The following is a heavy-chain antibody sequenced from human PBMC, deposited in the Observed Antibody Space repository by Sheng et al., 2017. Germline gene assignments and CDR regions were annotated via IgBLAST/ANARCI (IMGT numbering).Heavy chain of an antibody. CDR2: IDPYTGRT. Sequence: QLVQSESEIKKPGASMKVSCKASGYTFTDYYIQWVRQAPGQGLEWMGWIDPYTGRTNYAQNFQGRVTMTRDSSINTVYMELSRLRSNDTAVFYCARDCSRSSCYANWGQGTLVTVSS. CDR1: GYTFTDYY. CDR3: ARDCSRSSCYAN. V-gene: IGHV1-2*02. J-gene: IGHJ4*02. D-gene: IGHD2-2*01.